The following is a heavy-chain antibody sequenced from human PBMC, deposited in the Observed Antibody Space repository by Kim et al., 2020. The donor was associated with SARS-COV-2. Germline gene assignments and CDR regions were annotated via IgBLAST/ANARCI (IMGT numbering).Heavy chain of an antibody. CDR1: GGSISSYY. Sequence: SETLSLTCTVSGGSISSYYWSWIRQPPGKGLEWIGYIYYSGSTNYNPSLKSRVTISVDTSKNQFSLKLSSVTAADTAVYYCAREVGRGYYYYYMDVWGKGTTVTVSS. D-gene: IGHD3-10*01. CDR2: IYYSGST. CDR3: AREVGRGYYYYYMDV. J-gene: IGHJ6*03. V-gene: IGHV4-59*01.